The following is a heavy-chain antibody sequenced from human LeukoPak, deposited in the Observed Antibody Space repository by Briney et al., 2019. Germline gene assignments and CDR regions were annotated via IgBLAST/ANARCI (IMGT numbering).Heavy chain of an antibody. CDR3: AKGAVGATLWNDAFDI. Sequence: GGSLRLSCAASGFTFSSYAMSWVCQAPGKGLEWVSAISGSGGSTYYADSVKGRFTISRDNSKNTLYLQMNSLRAEDTAVYYCAKGAVGATLWNDAFDIWGQGTMVTVSS. CDR2: ISGSGGST. V-gene: IGHV3-23*01. J-gene: IGHJ3*02. D-gene: IGHD1-26*01. CDR1: GFTFSSYA.